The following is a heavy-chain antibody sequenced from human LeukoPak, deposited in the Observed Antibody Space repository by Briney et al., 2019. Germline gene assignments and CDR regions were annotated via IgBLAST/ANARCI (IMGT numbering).Heavy chain of an antibody. CDR3: AKDISSDLYYYYYMDV. D-gene: IGHD2-21*02. Sequence: PVGSLRLSCAASGFTFDDYTMHWVRQAPGKGLEWVSLISWDGGSTYYADSVKGRFTISRDNSKNSLYLQMNSLRTEDTALYYCAKDISSDLYYYYYMDVWGKGTTVTVSS. V-gene: IGHV3-43*01. CDR2: ISWDGGST. J-gene: IGHJ6*03. CDR1: GFTFDDYT.